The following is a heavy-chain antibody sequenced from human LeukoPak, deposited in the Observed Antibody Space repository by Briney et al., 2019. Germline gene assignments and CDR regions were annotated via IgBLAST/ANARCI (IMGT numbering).Heavy chain of an antibody. Sequence: PSETLSLTCTVSGGSISSSSYYWGWTRQPPGKGLEWIGSIYYGGSTYYNPSLKGRVTISVDTSKNQFSLKLSSVTAADTAVYYCARERGAAIFGVVQGSFFDYWGQGTLVTVSS. V-gene: IGHV4-39*07. CDR2: IYYGGST. CDR1: GGSISSSSYY. J-gene: IGHJ4*02. CDR3: ARERGAAIFGVVQGSFFDY. D-gene: IGHD3-3*01.